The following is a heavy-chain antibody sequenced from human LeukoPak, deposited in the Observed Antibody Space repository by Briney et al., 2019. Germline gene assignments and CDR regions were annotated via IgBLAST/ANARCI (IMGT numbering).Heavy chain of an antibody. CDR2: IIPMFGTP. J-gene: IGHJ4*02. CDR3: AVLRSVATASSY. CDR1: GGTFSSYA. D-gene: IGHD6-13*01. V-gene: IGHV1-69*05. Sequence: GASVKVSCKASGGTFSSYAINWVRQAPGQGLEWMGGIIPMFGTPKYTQKFQGRVTISTDESTSTAYMELSSLRSEDTAVYYCAVLRSVATASSYWGQGTLVTVSS.